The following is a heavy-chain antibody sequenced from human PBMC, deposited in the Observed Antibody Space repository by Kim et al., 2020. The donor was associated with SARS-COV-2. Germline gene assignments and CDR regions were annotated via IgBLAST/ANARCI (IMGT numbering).Heavy chain of an antibody. J-gene: IGHJ4*02. Sequence: YAVSVKGRITIQPDTPKNQFSLQLNSVTPEDTAVYYCARDRQRAGTGVDYWGQGTLVTVSS. D-gene: IGHD6-19*01. CDR3: ARDRQRAGTGVDY. V-gene: IGHV6-1*01.